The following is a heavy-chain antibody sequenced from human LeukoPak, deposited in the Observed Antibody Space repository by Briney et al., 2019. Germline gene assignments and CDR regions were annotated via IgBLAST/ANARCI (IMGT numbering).Heavy chain of an antibody. CDR1: GFTVSSNY. CDR2: IYSGGST. V-gene: IGHV3-66*01. CDR3: ARDRRIAAADRYSWFDP. D-gene: IGHD6-13*01. Sequence: GGSLRLSCAASGFTVSSNYMSWVRQAPGKGLEWVSVIYSGGSTYYADSVKGRFTISRDNSKNTLYLQMNSLRAEDTAVYYCARDRRIAAADRYSWFDPWGQGTLVTVSS. J-gene: IGHJ5*02.